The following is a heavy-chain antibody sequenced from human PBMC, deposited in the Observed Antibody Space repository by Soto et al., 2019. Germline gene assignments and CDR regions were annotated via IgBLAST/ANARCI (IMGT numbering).Heavy chain of an antibody. D-gene: IGHD6-13*01. CDR2: ISYDGSNK. CDR1: GFTFSSYG. V-gene: IGHV3-30*18. J-gene: IGHJ3*02. CDR3: AKDRNLRGSSWDHDAFDI. Sequence: GGSLRLSCAASGFTFSSYGMHWVRQAPGKGLEWVAVISYDGSNKYYADSVKGRFTISRDNSKNTLYLQMNSLRAEDTAVYYCAKDRNLRGSSWDHDAFDIWGQGTMVTVSS.